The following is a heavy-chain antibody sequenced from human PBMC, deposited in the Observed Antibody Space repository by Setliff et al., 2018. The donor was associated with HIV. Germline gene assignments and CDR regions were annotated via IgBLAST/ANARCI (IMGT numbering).Heavy chain of an antibody. Sequence: PSETLSLTCAVYGGSFSGYYWSWIRQTPGKGLEWIGEANHSGSTNYSPSLKSRVSISVDTSKNQFSLKLHSVTAADTAVYYCVRAGAGQQLVDYWGLGTLVTVSS. D-gene: IGHD4-4*01. CDR2: ANHSGST. V-gene: IGHV4-34*01. CDR1: GGSFSGYY. J-gene: IGHJ4*02. CDR3: VRAGAGQQLVDY.